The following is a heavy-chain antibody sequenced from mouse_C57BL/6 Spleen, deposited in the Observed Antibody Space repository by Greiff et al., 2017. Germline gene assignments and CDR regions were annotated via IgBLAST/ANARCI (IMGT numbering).Heavy chain of an antibody. Sequence: QVQLQQSGAELVKPGASVKISCTASGYAFSTYRLKWMKQRPGKSLEGIGKIYPGDGDTKYNEKFKGKATLTAEKSSSTASLELSRLTSEDSAVYYCARNRYFGNCYGYWGQGTTLTVSS. D-gene: IGHD2-14*01. CDR3: ARNRYFGNCYGY. CDR1: GYAFSTYR. V-gene: IGHV1-80*01. J-gene: IGHJ2*01. CDR2: IYPGDGDT.